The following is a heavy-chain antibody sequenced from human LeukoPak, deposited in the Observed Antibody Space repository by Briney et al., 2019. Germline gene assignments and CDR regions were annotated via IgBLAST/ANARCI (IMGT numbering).Heavy chain of an antibody. D-gene: IGHD2-8*02. V-gene: IGHV4-34*01. J-gene: IGHJ4*02. CDR3: ARVYWSHPAKYYSDY. CDR2: INHSGST. Sequence: SETLSLTCAVYGRSFSGYYWSWIRQTPGKGLEWIGEINHSGSTTYNPSLKSRVTISVDTSKNQFSLKLSSVTAADTALYYCARVYWSHPAKYYSDYWGQGTLVTVSS. CDR1: GRSFSGYY.